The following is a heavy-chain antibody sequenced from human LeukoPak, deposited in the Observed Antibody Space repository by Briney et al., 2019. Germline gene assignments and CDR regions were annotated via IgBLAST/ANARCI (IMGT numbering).Heavy chain of an antibody. CDR2: IKQDGSEK. J-gene: IGHJ4*02. CDR3: VGGTLPVAGVMDY. D-gene: IGHD6-19*01. Sequence: GGSLRLSCAASGFTFTYNGMNWVRQAPGKGLEWVANIKQDGSEKYYVDSVKGRFTISRDNAKNSLYLQMNSLRAEDTAVYYCVGGTLPVAGVMDYWGQGTLVTVSS. CDR1: GFTFTYNG. V-gene: IGHV3-7*01.